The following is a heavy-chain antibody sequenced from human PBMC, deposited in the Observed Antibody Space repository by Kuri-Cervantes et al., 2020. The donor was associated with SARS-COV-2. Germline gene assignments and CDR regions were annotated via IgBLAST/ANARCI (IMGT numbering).Heavy chain of an antibody. CDR1: GFTFSNAW. J-gene: IGHJ4*02. CDR2: IKSKTDGGTT. Sequence: GESLKISCAASGFTFSNAWMSWVRQAPGKGQEWVGRIKSKTDGGTTDYAAPVKGRFTISRDDSKNTLYLQMNSLKTEDTAVYYCTTDYRAMVPQQPYPFDYWGQGTLVTVSS. V-gene: IGHV3-15*01. D-gene: IGHD3-10*01. CDR3: TTDYRAMVPQQPYPFDY.